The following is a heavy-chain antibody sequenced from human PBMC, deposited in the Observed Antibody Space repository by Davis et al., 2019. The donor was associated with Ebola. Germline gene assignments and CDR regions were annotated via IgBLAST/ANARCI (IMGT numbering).Heavy chain of an antibody. CDR2: INPNSGGT. CDR3: ARETTVTKGFYYYYGMDV. Sequence: ASVKVSCKASGYTFTGYYMHWVRQAPGQGLEWMGWINPNSGGTNYAQKFPGWVTMTRDTSISTAYMELSRLRSDDTAVYYCARETTVTKGFYYYYGMDVWGQGTTVTVSS. D-gene: IGHD4-17*01. V-gene: IGHV1-2*04. CDR1: GYTFTGYY. J-gene: IGHJ6*02.